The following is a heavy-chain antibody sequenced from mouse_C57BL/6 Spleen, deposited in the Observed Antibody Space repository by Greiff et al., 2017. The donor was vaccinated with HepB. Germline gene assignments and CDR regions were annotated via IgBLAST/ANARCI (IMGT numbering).Heavy chain of an antibody. Sequence: EVNLVESGGGLVKPGGSLKLSCAASGFTFSDYGMHWVRQAPEKGLEWVAYISSGSSTIYYADTVKGRFTISRDNAKSALFLQMTSLRSEDTAMYYCATYDGALYAMDYWGQGTSVTVSS. CDR1: GFTFSDYG. D-gene: IGHD2-3*01. CDR2: ISSGSSTI. CDR3: ATYDGALYAMDY. V-gene: IGHV5-17*01. J-gene: IGHJ4*01.